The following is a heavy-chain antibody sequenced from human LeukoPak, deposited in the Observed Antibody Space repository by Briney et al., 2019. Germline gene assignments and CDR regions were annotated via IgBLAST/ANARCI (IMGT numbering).Heavy chain of an antibody. CDR2: INHSGST. D-gene: IGHD3-22*01. CDR1: GGSFSGYY. J-gene: IGHJ1*01. Sequence: PSETLSLTCAVYGGSFSGYYWSWIGQPPGKGLEWIGEINHSGSTNYNPSLKSRVTISVDTSKNQFSLKLSSVTAADTAVYYCARGRGITMIVASTRYFQHWGQGTLATVSS. V-gene: IGHV4-34*01. CDR3: ARGRGITMIVASTRYFQH.